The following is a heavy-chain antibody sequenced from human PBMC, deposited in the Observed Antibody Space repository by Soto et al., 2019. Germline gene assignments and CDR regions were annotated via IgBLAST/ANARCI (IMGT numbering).Heavy chain of an antibody. CDR1: GYTFTGYY. CDR2: INPNSGGT. J-gene: IGHJ6*02. CDR3: ARGLSPQWLVPGYYYGMDV. V-gene: IGHV1-2*04. D-gene: IGHD6-19*01. Sequence: QVQLVQSGAEVKKPGASVKVSCKASGYTFTGYYMHWVRQAPGQGLEWMGWINPNSGGTNYAQKFQGWVTMTRDTSISTADMELSRLRSDDTAVYYCARGLSPQWLVPGYYYGMDVWGQGTTVTVSS.